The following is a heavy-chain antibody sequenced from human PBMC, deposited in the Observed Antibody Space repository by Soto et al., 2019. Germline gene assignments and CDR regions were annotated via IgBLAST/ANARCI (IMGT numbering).Heavy chain of an antibody. CDR1: GFTFSSHA. D-gene: IGHD6-13*01. CDR3: AKVSSSWYAGFFDL. J-gene: IGHJ4*02. V-gene: IGHV3-23*01. CDR2: LSDSGDSI. Sequence: PGGSLRVSCTASGFTFSSHAMTWVRQAPGKGLEWVSGLSDSGDSIYYADSVKGRFTIYRDNSMNTLYLQMNTLRVEDTAVYYCAKVSSSWYAGFFDLWGQGTLVTVS.